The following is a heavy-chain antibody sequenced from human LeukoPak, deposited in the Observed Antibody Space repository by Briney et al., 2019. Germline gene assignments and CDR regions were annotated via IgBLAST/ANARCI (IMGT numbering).Heavy chain of an antibody. D-gene: IGHD3-22*01. Sequence: GESLKISCKGSGYTFPIYWIGWVRQMPGKGLEWMGIIYPGDSDTRYSPSFQGQVTISADKSINTAYLQWSSLKASDTAMYYCARQIWGYDDSPFDPWGQGTLVTVSS. J-gene: IGHJ5*02. CDR1: GYTFPIYW. V-gene: IGHV5-51*01. CDR3: ARQIWGYDDSPFDP. CDR2: IYPGDSDT.